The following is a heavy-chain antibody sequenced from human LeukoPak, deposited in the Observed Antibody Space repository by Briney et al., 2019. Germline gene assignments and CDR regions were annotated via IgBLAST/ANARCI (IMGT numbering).Heavy chain of an antibody. Sequence: PSETLSLTCTVSGGSISSSSYYWGWIRQPPGKGLEWIGSIYYSGSTNYNLSLKSRVTISVDTSKNQFSLKLSSVTAADTAVYYCARQLGDYFDYWGQGTLVTVSS. J-gene: IGHJ4*02. D-gene: IGHD4-17*01. CDR1: GGSISSSSYY. CDR3: ARQLGDYFDY. V-gene: IGHV4-39*01. CDR2: IYYSGST.